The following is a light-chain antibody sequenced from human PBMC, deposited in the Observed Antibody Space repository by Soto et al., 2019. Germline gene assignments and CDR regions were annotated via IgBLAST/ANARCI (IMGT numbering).Light chain of an antibody. CDR2: AAS. CDR1: QDINNY. Sequence: DIQMTQSPSSLSASVGDRVTITCRASQDINNYLAWYQQRQGKVPKLLIYAASTLQSVVPSRFSGSGSGTDFTLTISSLQPEDVATYYCQKYDIAPRTFGGGTRVEIK. CDR3: QKYDIAPRT. V-gene: IGKV1-27*01. J-gene: IGKJ4*01.